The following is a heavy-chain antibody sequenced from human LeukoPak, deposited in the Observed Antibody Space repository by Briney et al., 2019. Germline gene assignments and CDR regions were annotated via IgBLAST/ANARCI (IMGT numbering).Heavy chain of an antibody. CDR3: ARSPGLDTAVVNRP. Sequence: ASLKDSCETSGYTFTGYYIQWVRQAAGQRLEWMGWINPNSGGTNYAQNFQGRVTMTRDTSINTAYMELGRLRSDDTAVYYCARSPGLDTAVVNRPWGQGTLITVSS. V-gene: IGHV1-2*02. D-gene: IGHD5-18*01. CDR2: INPNSGGT. J-gene: IGHJ5*02. CDR1: GYTFTGYY.